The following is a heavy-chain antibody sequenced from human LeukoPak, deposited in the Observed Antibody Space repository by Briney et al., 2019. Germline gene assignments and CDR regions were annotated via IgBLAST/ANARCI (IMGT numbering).Heavy chain of an antibody. V-gene: IGHV1-69*04. CDR1: GGTFSSYA. CDR3: ARGGTAMSTSPFDP. Sequence: SVKVSCKSSGGTFSSYAISWVRQAPGQGLEWMGRIVPLSGIAYYSQKFQGRVTITADKRTSTAYMELSSLTSEDTAMFYCARGGTAMSTSPFDPWSQGTLVTVS. CDR2: IVPLSGIA. J-gene: IGHJ5*02. D-gene: IGHD5-18*01.